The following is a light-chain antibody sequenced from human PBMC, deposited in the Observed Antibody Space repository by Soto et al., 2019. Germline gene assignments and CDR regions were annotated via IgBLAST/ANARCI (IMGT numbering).Light chain of an antibody. V-gene: IGKV1-5*03. J-gene: IGKJ1*01. CDR1: QALXSW. CDR3: QQFNSNTRT. Sequence: TQSASTLSGSEGESVTIPCRASQALXSWFGWYQQKPGKAPKVLXYKASTLKSGVPSRXSGSGSGTDFTLTISSLHPKDFANYFFQQFNSNTRTFGQGTKVDIK. CDR2: KAS.